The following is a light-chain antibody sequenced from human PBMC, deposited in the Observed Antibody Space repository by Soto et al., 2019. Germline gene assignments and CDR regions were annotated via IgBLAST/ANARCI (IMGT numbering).Light chain of an antibody. J-gene: IGLJ1*01. CDR2: EVS. CDR3: SSYTSSSTEV. CDR1: SSDVGGYNY. Sequence: HSVLTQPASVSGSPGQSLTISCTGTSSDVGGYNYVSWYQQHPGKAPKLMIYEVSNRPSGVSNRFSGSKSGNTASLTISGLQAEDEADYYCSSYTSSSTEVFGTGTKVTVL. V-gene: IGLV2-14*01.